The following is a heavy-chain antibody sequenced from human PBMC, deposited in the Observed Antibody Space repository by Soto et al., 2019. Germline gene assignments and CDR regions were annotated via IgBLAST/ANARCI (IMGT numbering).Heavy chain of an antibody. CDR2: ISAYIGNT. CDR3: ARDQGGSYYY. V-gene: IGHV1-18*01. D-gene: IGHD1-26*01. Sequence: QVQLVQSGAEVKKPGASVKVSCKASGYTFTSYVSWVRQAPGQGLEWMGWISAYIGNTNYAQKLQGRVTMTTDTSTSTDYMELRSLRSDDTAVYYCARDQGGSYYYWGQGTLVTVSS. J-gene: IGHJ4*02. CDR1: GYTFTSYV.